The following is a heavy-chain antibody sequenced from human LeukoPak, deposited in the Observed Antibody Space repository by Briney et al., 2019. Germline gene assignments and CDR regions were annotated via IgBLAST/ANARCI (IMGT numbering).Heavy chain of an antibody. D-gene: IGHD5-18*01. J-gene: IGHJ6*03. Sequence: GGSLRLSCAASGFTFSSYAMSWVRQAPGEGLEWVSAISGSGGSTYYADSVKGRFTISRDNSKNTLYLQMNSLRAEDTAVYYCAKRRGYSYGYDYYYYMDVWGKGTTVTVSS. CDR2: ISGSGGST. CDR1: GFTFSSYA. V-gene: IGHV3-23*01. CDR3: AKRRGYSYGYDYYYYMDV.